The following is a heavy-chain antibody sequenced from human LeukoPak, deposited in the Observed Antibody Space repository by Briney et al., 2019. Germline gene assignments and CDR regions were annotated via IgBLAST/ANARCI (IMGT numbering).Heavy chain of an antibody. V-gene: IGHV1-24*01. CDR3: ATDLISSGWSIFDY. D-gene: IGHD6-19*01. J-gene: IGHJ4*02. CDR2: FDPEGGET. Sequence: ASVTVSCKVSGYTLTELSMHWVRQAPGKGLEWMGGFDPEGGETIYAQKFQGRVTMTEDTSTDTAYMELSSLRSEDTAVYYCATDLISSGWSIFDYWGQGTLVTVSS. CDR1: GYTLTELS.